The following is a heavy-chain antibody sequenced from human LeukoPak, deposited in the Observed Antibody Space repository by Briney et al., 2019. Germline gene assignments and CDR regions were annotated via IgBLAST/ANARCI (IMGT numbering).Heavy chain of an antibody. J-gene: IGHJ4*02. Sequence: GSLRLSCAASGFTFSDYYLSWIRQAPGKGLEWVSYISSGGSTIYYADSVKGRFTISRDNAKNSLYLQMNSLRVGDTAVYYCVRVSSRGTPMAPVDYWGQGTLVTVSS. CDR2: ISSGGSTI. V-gene: IGHV3-11*01. CDR3: VRVSSRGTPMAPVDY. D-gene: IGHD5-18*01. CDR1: GFTFSDYY.